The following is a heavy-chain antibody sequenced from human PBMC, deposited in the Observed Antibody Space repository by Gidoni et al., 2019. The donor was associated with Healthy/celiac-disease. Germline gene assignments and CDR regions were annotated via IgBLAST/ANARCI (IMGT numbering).Heavy chain of an antibody. V-gene: IGHV5-51*03. CDR1: GFSFTSYW. J-gene: IGHJ4*02. Sequence: EVQLVQFGVEVKKPGESLKIPCKGSGFSFTSYWIGCVRQIPGKGLEWMGIIYPGDSNTRYSPSFQGQVTISADKSISTAYLQWSSLKASDTAMYYCARKAPGDRVLLLYWGQGALVTVSS. CDR2: IYPGDSNT. CDR3: ARKAPGDRVLLLY. D-gene: IGHD3-16*01.